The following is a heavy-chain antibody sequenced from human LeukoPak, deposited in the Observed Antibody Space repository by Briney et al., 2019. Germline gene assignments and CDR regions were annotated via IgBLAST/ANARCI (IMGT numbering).Heavy chain of an antibody. J-gene: IGHJ1*01. CDR3: ARQDYGGNPYFQH. Sequence: GGSLRLSCAASGFTFSSYAMHWVRQAPGKGLEYVSAISSNGGSTYYANSVKGRFTISRDNSKNTLYLQMGSLRAEDMAVYYCARQDYGGNPYFQHWGQGTLVTVSS. CDR1: GFTFSSYA. CDR2: ISSNGGST. D-gene: IGHD4-23*01. V-gene: IGHV3-64*01.